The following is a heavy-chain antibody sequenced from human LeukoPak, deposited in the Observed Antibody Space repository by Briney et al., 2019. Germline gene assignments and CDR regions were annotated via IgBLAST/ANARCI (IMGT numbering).Heavy chain of an antibody. D-gene: IGHD2-2*01. CDR2: IYLHGSRA. CDR3: GRAGPVTKDHFIDV. Sequence: PGGSLRLSCAVSGFTFSNYWMSWARQSPGKGLEWVANIYLHGSRAYYVDSVKGRFTISRDNAKNSLFLQMNSLSAEDTAVYYCGRAGPVTKDHFIDVWGKGTTVTVSS. CDR1: GFTFSNYW. J-gene: IGHJ6*03. V-gene: IGHV3-7*01.